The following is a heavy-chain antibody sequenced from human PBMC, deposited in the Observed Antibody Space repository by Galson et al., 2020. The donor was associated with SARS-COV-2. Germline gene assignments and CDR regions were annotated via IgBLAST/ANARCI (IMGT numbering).Heavy chain of an antibody. V-gene: IGHV3-30*04. CDR3: ARVASRAVAGYYYYGMDV. CDR1: GFTFSSYA. J-gene: IGHJ6*02. Sequence: QLGESLKISCAASGFTFSSYAMHWVRQAPGKGLEWVAVISYDGSNKYYADSVKGRFTISRDNSKNTLYLQMNSLRAEDTAVYCCARVASRAVAGYYYYGMDVWGQGTTVTVSS. CDR2: ISYDGSNK. D-gene: IGHD6-19*01.